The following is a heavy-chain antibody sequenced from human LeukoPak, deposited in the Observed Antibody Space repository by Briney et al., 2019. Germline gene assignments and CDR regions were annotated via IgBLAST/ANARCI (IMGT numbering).Heavy chain of an antibody. CDR3: TSTRIVGAYDAFDI. D-gene: IGHD1-26*01. CDR2: IRSKAYGGTT. J-gene: IGHJ3*02. CDR1: GFTFGDYA. Sequence: GGSLRLSCTASGFTFGDYAMSWVRQAPGKGLEWVGFIRSKAYGGTTEYAASVKGRFTISRDDSKSIAYLQMNSLKTEDTAVYYCTSTRIVGAYDAFDIWGQGTMVTVSS. V-gene: IGHV3-49*04.